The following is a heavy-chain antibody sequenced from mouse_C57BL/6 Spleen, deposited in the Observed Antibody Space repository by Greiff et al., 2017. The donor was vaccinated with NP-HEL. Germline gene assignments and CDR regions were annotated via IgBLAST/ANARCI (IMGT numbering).Heavy chain of an antibody. CDR3: ARNFRNWYFDV. V-gene: IGHV3-6*01. CDR2: ISYDGSN. CDR1: GYSITSGYY. J-gene: IGHJ1*03. Sequence: EVKLMESGPGLVKPSQSLSLTCSVTGYSITSGYYWNWIRQFPGNKLEWMGYISYDGSNNYNPSLKNRISITRAPSKNQFFLKLNSVTTEDTATYYCARNFRNWYFDVWGTGTTVTVSS.